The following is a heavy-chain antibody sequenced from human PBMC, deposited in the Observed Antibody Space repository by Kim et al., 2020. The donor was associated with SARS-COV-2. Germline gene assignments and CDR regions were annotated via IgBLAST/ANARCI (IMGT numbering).Heavy chain of an antibody. CDR2: IYYSGST. J-gene: IGHJ6*02. CDR3: ARLLWFGEREFYGMDV. CDR1: GGSISSSSYY. D-gene: IGHD3-10*01. Sequence: SETLSLTCTVSGGSISSSSYYWGWIRQPPGKGLEWIGSIYYSGSTYYNPSLKSRVTISVDTSKNQFSLKLSSVTAADTAVYYCARLLWFGEREFYGMDVWGQGTTVTVSS. V-gene: IGHV4-39*01.